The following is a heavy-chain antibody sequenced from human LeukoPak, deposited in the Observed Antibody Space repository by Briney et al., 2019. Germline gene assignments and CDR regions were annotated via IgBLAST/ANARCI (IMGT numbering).Heavy chain of an antibody. CDR3: ARDATQYLRYGYFDY. CDR1: GFTFSSSA. J-gene: IGHJ4*02. V-gene: IGHV3-21*01. Sequence: GGSLRLSCAASGFTFSSSAMNWIRQAPGKGLEWVSSINQISSHIYYAESVRGRFSISRDNAENSVYLQMNSLRAEDTAIYYCARDATQYLRYGYFDYWGPGILVTVSS. D-gene: IGHD3-9*01. CDR2: INQISSHI.